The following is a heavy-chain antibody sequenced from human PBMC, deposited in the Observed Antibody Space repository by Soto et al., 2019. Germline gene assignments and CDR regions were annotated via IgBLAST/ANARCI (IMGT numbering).Heavy chain of an antibody. Sequence: SETLSLTCTVSGGSISSSSYYWGWIRQPPGKGLEWIGSIYYSGSTYYNPSLKSRVTISVDTSKNQFSLKLSSVTAADTAVYYCASGRAAQAYYYYGMDVWGQGTTVTVSS. D-gene: IGHD6-25*01. CDR3: ASGRAAQAYYYYGMDV. V-gene: IGHV4-39*01. CDR1: GGSISSSSYY. J-gene: IGHJ6*02. CDR2: IYYSGST.